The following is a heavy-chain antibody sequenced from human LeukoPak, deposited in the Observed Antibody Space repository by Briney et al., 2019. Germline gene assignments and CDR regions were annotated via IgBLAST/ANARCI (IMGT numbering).Heavy chain of an antibody. D-gene: IGHD3-10*02. V-gene: IGHV3-48*03. CDR3: AELGITMIGGV. CDR2: ISSSGSTI. CDR1: GFTFSSYE. Sequence: PGGSLRLSCAASGFTFSSYEMNWVRQAPGKGLEWVSYISSSGSTIYYADSGKGRFTISRDNAKNSLYLQMNNLRAEDTAVYYCAELGITMIGGVWGKGTTVTISS. J-gene: IGHJ6*04.